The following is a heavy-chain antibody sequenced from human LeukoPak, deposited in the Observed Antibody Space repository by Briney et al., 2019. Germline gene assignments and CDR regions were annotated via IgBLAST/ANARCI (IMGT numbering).Heavy chain of an antibody. CDR3: ATFVGIVSGTYTVPGGLLV. J-gene: IGHJ6*04. CDR2: IKHDGTEK. Sequence: GGALRLSCVASEFSPTNFWMTWVRRAPGRGLEWVSNIKHDGTEKFYVDSVKGRFTISRDNAKNSLYLQMNSLRAEDTAVYYCATFVGIVSGTYTVPGGLLVWGKGTTVTVSS. CDR1: EFSPTNFW. V-gene: IGHV3-7*01. D-gene: IGHD2-2*03.